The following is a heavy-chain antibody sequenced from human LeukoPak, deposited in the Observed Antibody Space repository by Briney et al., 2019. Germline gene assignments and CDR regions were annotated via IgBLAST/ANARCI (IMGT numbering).Heavy chain of an antibody. CDR3: ARGGYCSGRSCYSFLDY. CDR1: GYTFTSYD. Sequence: SVKVSCKASGYTFTSYDINWVRQATGQGLEWIGWMNPNSGNTGYAQKFQGRVTMTRNTSISTAYMELSSLRSEDTAVYYCARGGYCSGRSCYSFLDYWGQGTLVTVSS. J-gene: IGHJ4*02. V-gene: IGHV1-8*01. CDR2: MNPNSGNT. D-gene: IGHD2-15*01.